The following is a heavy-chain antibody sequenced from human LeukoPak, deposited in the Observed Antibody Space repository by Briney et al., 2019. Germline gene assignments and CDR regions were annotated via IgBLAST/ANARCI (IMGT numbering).Heavy chain of an antibody. Sequence: SETLSLTCTVSGGSITGYYWSWIRQPAGKGLEWIGRIYTSGSTNYNPSLKSRVTISVDTSKNQFSLKLSSVTAADTAVYYCARATVGLRAFDIWGQGTMVTVSS. J-gene: IGHJ3*02. CDR3: ARATVGLRAFDI. CDR1: GGSITGYY. D-gene: IGHD4-23*01. V-gene: IGHV4-4*07. CDR2: IYTSGST.